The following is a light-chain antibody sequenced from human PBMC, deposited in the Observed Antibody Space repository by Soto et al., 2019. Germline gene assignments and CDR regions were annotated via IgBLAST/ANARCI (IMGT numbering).Light chain of an antibody. V-gene: IGKV1-39*01. CDR1: QSISSY. CDR3: QQSYSTPRT. J-gene: IGKJ1*01. Sequence: DIQMTQSPSSLSASGGDRVTITCRASQSISSYLHWYQQKPGKAPKLLIYAASSLQSGVPSRFSGSGSGTDFTLTISSLQPEDFATYYCQQSYSTPRTFGQGTKVEIK. CDR2: AAS.